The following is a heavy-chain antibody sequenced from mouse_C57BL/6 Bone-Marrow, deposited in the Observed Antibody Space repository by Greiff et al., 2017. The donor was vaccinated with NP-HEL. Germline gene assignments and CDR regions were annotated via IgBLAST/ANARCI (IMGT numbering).Heavy chain of an antibody. CDR1: GYAFTNYL. Sequence: QVQLQQSGAELVRPGTSVTVSCKASGYAFTNYLIEWVKQRPGQGLEWIGVINPGSGGTNYNEKFKGKATLTADKSASTAYMQLSSLTSEDSAVYFCARVGSSWGYFDVWGTGTTVTVSS. CDR3: ARVGSSWGYFDV. D-gene: IGHD1-1*01. V-gene: IGHV1-54*01. J-gene: IGHJ1*03. CDR2: INPGSGGT.